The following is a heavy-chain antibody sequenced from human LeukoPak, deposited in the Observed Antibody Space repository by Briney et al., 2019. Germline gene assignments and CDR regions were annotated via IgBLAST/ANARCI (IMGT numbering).Heavy chain of an antibody. V-gene: IGHV3-48*03. CDR1: GFTFSSYE. D-gene: IGHD6-6*01. CDR2: ISSSGSTI. CDR3: AREFIPVSIAARGDI. J-gene: IGHJ3*02. Sequence: PGGSLRLSCAASGFTFSSYEMNWVRQAPGKGLEWVSYISSSGSTIYYADSVKGRFTISRDNAKNSLYLQMNSLRAEDTAVYYCAREFIPVSIAARGDIWGQGTMVTVSS.